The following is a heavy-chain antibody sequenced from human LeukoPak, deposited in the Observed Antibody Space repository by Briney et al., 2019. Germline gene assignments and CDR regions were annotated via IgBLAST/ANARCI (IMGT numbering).Heavy chain of an antibody. CDR2: IYTSGST. CDR3: ARGRANYDFWSGPNWFDP. Sequence: SETLSLTCTVSGGSISSSSYYWGWIRQPAGKGLEWIGRIYTSGSTNYNPSLKSRVTISVDTSKNQFSLKLSSVTAADTAVYYCARGRANYDFWSGPNWFDPWGQGTLVTVSS. D-gene: IGHD3-3*01. V-gene: IGHV4-61*02. CDR1: GGSISSSSYY. J-gene: IGHJ5*02.